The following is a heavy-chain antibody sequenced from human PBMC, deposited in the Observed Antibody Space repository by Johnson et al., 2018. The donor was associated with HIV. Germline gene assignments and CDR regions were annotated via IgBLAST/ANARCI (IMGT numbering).Heavy chain of an antibody. Sequence: QVQLVESGGGLVQPGGSLRLSCAASGFTFFSYWMSWVRQAPGKGLEWVAIIYYDGTNKYYADSVKGRFTISRDNSKNTLYLQRNRLKSDDTAVYYCAKDEAPTLVSAGTDAFDFWGQGTMVTVSS. CDR3: AKDEAPTLVSAGTDAFDF. CDR2: IYYDGTNK. CDR1: GFTFFSYW. J-gene: IGHJ3*01. V-gene: IGHV3-30*18. D-gene: IGHD6-13*01.